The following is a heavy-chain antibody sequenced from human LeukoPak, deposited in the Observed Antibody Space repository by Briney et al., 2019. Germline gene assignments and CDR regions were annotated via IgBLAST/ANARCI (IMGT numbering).Heavy chain of an antibody. CDR3: ARGDGFMIRD. V-gene: IGHV3-21*01. D-gene: IGHD3-10*01. J-gene: IGHJ4*02. CDR2: IGSSTSYI. Sequence: PGGSLRLSCAASGFTFSSYSMNWVRQAPGKGLEWVSSIGSSTSYIYYADSVKGRFTISRDNAKNSLYLQMNSLRPEDTAVYYCARGDGFMIRDWGQGTLVTVSS. CDR1: GFTFSSYS.